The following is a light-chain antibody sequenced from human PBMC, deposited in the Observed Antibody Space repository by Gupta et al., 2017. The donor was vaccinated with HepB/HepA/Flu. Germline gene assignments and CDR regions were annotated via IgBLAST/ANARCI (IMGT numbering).Light chain of an antibody. Sequence: GSPGQSITISCTGSSSDIGAFDAVSWYQQYQGKAHKLLISGVSNRPSGVSYRFSGSKSGNTASLTISGLQPEDEAESYCSSFKSGYTRLVLGGGNKLTVL. CDR2: GVS. V-gene: IGLV2-14*03. CDR3: SSFKSGYTRLV. CDR1: SSDIGAFDA. J-gene: IGLJ3*02.